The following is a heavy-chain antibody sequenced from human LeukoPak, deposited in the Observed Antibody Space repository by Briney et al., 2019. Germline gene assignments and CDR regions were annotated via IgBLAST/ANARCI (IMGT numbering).Heavy chain of an antibody. V-gene: IGHV1-8*01. CDR2: MKPNTGDT. Sequence: ASVKVSCKASGYTFSSYDINWVRQAPGQGLEWMGLMKPNTGDTEYLQKFQGRVTMTRNTSINTAYMELSSLRSEDTAVYFCARPAVAAGFGFWGQGTLVTVSS. D-gene: IGHD6-13*01. CDR3: ARPAVAAGFGF. J-gene: IGHJ4*02. CDR1: GYTFSSYD.